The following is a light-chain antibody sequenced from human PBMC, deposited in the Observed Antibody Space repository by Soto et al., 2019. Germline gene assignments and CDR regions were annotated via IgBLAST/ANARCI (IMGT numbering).Light chain of an antibody. CDR3: QQRSNWPPIT. CDR2: DAS. V-gene: IGKV3-11*01. CDR1: QSVSSY. Sequence: EIVLTQSPGTLALSPGERATLSCRASQSVSSYLAWYQHNPGQAPRLLIYDASNRATGIRARFSGGGSGTDFTLTIDNLEPEDFAIYYCQQRSNWPPITFGQGTRLEIK. J-gene: IGKJ5*01.